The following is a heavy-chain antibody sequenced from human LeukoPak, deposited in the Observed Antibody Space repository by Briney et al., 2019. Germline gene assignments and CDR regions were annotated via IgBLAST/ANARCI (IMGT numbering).Heavy chain of an antibody. CDR2: ISSSGSTI. Sequence: GGSLRLSCAASGFTFSSYEMNWARQAPGKGLEWVSYISSSGSTIYYADSVKGRFTISRDNAKNSLYLQMNSLRAEDTAVYYCARFNMVRGVYYGMDVWGQGTTIAASS. J-gene: IGHJ6*02. V-gene: IGHV3-48*03. CDR1: GFTFSSYE. CDR3: ARFNMVRGVYYGMDV. D-gene: IGHD3-10*01.